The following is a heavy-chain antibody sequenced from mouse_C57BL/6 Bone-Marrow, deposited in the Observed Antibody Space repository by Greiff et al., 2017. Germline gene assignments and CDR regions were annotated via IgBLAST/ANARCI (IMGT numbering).Heavy chain of an antibody. CDR3: ALGNYFYWYFAV. CDR2: IDPNSGGT. J-gene: IGHJ1*03. CDR1: GYTFTSYW. D-gene: IGHD2-1*01. V-gene: IGHV1-72*01. Sequence: QVQLKQPGAELVKPGASVKLSCKASGYTFTSYWMHWVKQRPGRGLEWIGRIDPNSGGTKYNEKFKSKATLTVDKPSSTAYMQLSSLTSEDSAVYYCALGNYFYWYFAVWGTGTTVTVSS.